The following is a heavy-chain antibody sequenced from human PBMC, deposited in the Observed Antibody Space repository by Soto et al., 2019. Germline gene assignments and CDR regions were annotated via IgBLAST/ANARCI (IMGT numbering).Heavy chain of an antibody. CDR3: VRATFFSDSSGYTRCLDY. V-gene: IGHV3-72*01. CDR2: SRDKPQGYST. J-gene: IGHJ4*02. D-gene: IGHD3-22*01. CDR1: GFILSDHY. Sequence: GGSLRLSCAVSGFILSDHYIDWVRQAPGKGLEWVGRSRDKPQGYSTTYAASVKGRFTTSRDESKNSAYQQMNSLKTEDTAVYYCVRATFFSDSSGYTRCLDYWGQGTLVTVSS.